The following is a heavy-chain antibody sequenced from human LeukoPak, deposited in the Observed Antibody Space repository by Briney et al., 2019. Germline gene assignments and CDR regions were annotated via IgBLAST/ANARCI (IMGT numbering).Heavy chain of an antibody. CDR3: ARDPEGTYSGSYEGEWFES. J-gene: IGHJ5*01. CDR1: GGTFSSYA. Sequence: SVKVSCKASGGTFSSYAISWVRQAPGQGLEWMGGIIPIFGTANYAQKFQGRVTITADESTSTAYMELSSLRSEDTAVYYCARDPEGTYSGSYEGEWFESWGQGTLVTVSS. V-gene: IGHV1-69*13. CDR2: IIPIFGTA. D-gene: IGHD1-26*01.